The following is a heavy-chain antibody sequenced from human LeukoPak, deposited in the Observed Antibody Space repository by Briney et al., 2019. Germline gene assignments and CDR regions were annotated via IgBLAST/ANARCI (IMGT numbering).Heavy chain of an antibody. Sequence: ASVKVSCKASGYTFTGYYFHWVRQAPGQGPEWMGWINPNSGGSNYAQKFRGRVTMTRDTSIRTAYMELSRLRSDDTAVYYCARGVTLYYYYMDVWGKGTTVTVSS. V-gene: IGHV1-2*02. J-gene: IGHJ6*03. CDR1: GYTFTGYY. CDR3: ARGVTLYYYYMDV. CDR2: INPNSGGS. D-gene: IGHD5/OR15-5a*01.